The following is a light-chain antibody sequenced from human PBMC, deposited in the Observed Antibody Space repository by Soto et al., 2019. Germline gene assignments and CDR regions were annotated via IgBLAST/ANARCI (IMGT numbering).Light chain of an antibody. CDR1: SSNIGAGHA. V-gene: IGLV1-40*01. J-gene: IGLJ2*01. CDR3: QSYDPTLRTSL. CDR2: SNN. Sequence: QSALTQPPSVSGAPGQRVTISCTGSSSNIGAGHAVHWYQQLSGTAPKLLIHSNNNRPSGVPDRFSGSKSGTSASLAIAGLQAGDEADYYCQSYDPTLRTSLFGGGTQLTVL.